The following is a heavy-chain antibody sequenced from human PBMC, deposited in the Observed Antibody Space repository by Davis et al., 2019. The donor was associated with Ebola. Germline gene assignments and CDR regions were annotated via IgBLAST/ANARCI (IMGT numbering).Heavy chain of an antibody. V-gene: IGHV4-38-2*02. CDR1: GYSINRGYY. Sequence: PSETLSLTCTVSGYSINRGYYWGWIRQPPGKGLEWIGSIYHSGSTYYNPSLKSRVTISIATSKNQFSLKLSSVTAADTAVYYCARSLEDYGDWYFDLWGRGTLVTVSS. J-gene: IGHJ2*01. CDR3: ARSLEDYGDWYFDL. D-gene: IGHD4-17*01. CDR2: IYHSGST.